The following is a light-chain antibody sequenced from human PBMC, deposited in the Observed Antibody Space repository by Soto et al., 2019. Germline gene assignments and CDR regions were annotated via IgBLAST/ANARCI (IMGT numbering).Light chain of an antibody. CDR1: QDIGVR. CDR2: SAS. CDR3: QYGSSPGT. Sequence: DIQMTQSPSFVSASIGDRVTITCRASQDIGVRLAWFQQKPGKAPKYLIQSASSLQSGVPSTFSGGGSGTDFTLTINSLHPEDFATYCQQYGSSPGTFGQGTKVDIK. J-gene: IGKJ1*01. V-gene: IGKV1-12*01.